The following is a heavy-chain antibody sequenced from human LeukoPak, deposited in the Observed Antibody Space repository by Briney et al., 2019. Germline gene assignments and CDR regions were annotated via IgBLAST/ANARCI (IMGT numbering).Heavy chain of an antibody. CDR1: GGSISSYY. CDR2: IYHSGST. J-gene: IGHJ4*02. V-gene: IGHV4-59*04. CDR3: ATTYYYGSGSYDY. Sequence: SETLSLTCTVSGGSISSYYWSWIRQPPGKGLEWIGSIYHSGSTYYNPSLKSRVTISVDTSKNQFSLKLSSVTAADTAVYYCATTYYYGSGSYDYWGQRTLVTVSS. D-gene: IGHD3-10*01.